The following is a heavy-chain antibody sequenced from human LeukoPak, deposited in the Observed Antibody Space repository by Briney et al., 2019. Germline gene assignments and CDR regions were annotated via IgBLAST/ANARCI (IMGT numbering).Heavy chain of an antibody. CDR1: GGSISSGGHY. J-gene: IGHJ4*02. D-gene: IGHD2-21*01. V-gene: IGHV4-31*03. CDR3: ASRSPPGETGYFDY. Sequence: SEALSLTCTVSGGSISSGGHYWTWIRQHPGKCLEWIGYIFYSGSTYYNPSLKSRLTISVDTSKNQFSLKLNSVTAADTAVHYCASRSPPGETGYFDYWGQGTLVTVSS. CDR2: IFYSGST.